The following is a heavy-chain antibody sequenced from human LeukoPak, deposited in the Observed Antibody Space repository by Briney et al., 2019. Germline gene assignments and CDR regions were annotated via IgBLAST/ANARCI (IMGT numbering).Heavy chain of an antibody. J-gene: IGHJ4*02. CDR1: GFTFSSYA. V-gene: IGHV3-23*01. CDR3: AKAITMVRGLYYFDY. CDR2: IRGSGGST. D-gene: IGHD3-10*01. Sequence: GASLRLSCAASGFTFSSYAMSWVRQAPGKGLEWVSAIRGSGGSTYYADSVKGRFTISRDNSKNTLYLQMNSLRAEDTAVYYCAKAITMVRGLYYFDYWGQGTLVTVSS.